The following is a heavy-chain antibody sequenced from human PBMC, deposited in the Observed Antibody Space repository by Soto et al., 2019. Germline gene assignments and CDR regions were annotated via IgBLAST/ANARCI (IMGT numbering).Heavy chain of an antibody. Sequence: SLRVSCAASGFTFDDYTMHWVRQAPGKGLVWVSRINSDGSSTSYADSVKGRFTISRDNAKNTLYLQMNSLRAEDTAVYYCAIRASHYDSSGYFDYWGQGTLVTVSS. D-gene: IGHD3-22*01. CDR1: GFTFDDYT. J-gene: IGHJ4*02. CDR2: INSDGSST. CDR3: AIRASHYDSSGYFDY. V-gene: IGHV3-74*01.